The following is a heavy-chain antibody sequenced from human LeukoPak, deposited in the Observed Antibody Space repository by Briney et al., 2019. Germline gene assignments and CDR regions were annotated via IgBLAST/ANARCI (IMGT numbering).Heavy chain of an antibody. V-gene: IGHV3-30*18. J-gene: IGHJ6*01. Sequence: GGSLRLSCAASGFTFSSYVMPWVRQAPGKGLEWVSVISYDGGNKYYADSVKGRFTISRDNSKNTLYLQMNSLRAEDTAVYYCGKDMDIAARYYSGMDVWGEGGTVTLS. CDR1: GFTFSSYV. D-gene: IGHD5-12*01. CDR3: GKDMDIAARYYSGMDV. CDR2: ISYDGGNK.